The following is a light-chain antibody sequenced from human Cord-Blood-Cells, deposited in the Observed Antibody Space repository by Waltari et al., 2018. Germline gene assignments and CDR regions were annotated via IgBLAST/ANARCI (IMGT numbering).Light chain of an antibody. Sequence: SSELTQDPAVSVALGQTVRITCQGASLRSSYASWYQQKPGQAPVLVLFVKNNRPSGVPDRFSGTSSGNTASLTITGAQAEDEADYYCNSRDSSGNHWVFGGGTKLTVL. J-gene: IGLJ3*02. V-gene: IGLV3-19*01. CDR3: NSRDSSGNHWV. CDR2: VKN. CDR1: SLRSSY.